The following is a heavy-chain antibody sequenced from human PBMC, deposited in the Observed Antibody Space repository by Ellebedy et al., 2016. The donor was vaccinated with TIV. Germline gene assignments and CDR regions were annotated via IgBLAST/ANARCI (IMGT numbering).Heavy chain of an antibody. J-gene: IGHJ4*02. V-gene: IGHV3-30*18. CDR1: GFTFNSYG. Sequence: GGSLRLSCAASGFTFNSYGMHWVRQAPGKGLEWVAVISYDGSNKYYADSVKGRFTISRDISKNTLYLQMTSLMAESTDLYYCAKDGGWGVWGSYRYYDYWGQGTLVTVSS. D-gene: IGHD3-16*02. CDR3: AKDGGWGVWGSYRYYDY. CDR2: ISYDGSNK.